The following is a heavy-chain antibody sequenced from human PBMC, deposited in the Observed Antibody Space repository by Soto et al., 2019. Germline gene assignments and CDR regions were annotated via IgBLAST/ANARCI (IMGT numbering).Heavy chain of an antibody. V-gene: IGHV3-23*01. D-gene: IGHD6-25*01. CDR1: GFTFSSYA. Sequence: EVQLLESGGGLVQPGGSLRLSCAASGFTFSSYAMSWVRQAPGKGLEWVSAISGSGGSTYYADSVKGRFTISRDNSKNTLYLQMNSLRAEDTAVYYCAKDFSRYSSGWHDAFDIWGQGTMVTVSS. J-gene: IGHJ3*02. CDR2: ISGSGGST. CDR3: AKDFSRYSSGWHDAFDI.